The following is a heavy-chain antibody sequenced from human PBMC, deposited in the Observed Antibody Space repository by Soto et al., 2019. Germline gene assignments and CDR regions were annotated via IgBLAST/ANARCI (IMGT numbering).Heavy chain of an antibody. D-gene: IGHD1-7*01. J-gene: IGHJ6*02. CDR1: GFTFSSYC. V-gene: IGHV3-23*01. CDR3: AKRTQLELLQFYYYGMDV. Sequence: GGSLRLSCAASGFTFSSYCIPWVRQPPGKGLEWVSRISGDGSSTNYADSVKGRFTISRDNSKNTLYLQMNSLRAEDTAVFYCAKRTQLELLQFYYYGMDVWGQGTTVTVSS. CDR2: ISGDGSST.